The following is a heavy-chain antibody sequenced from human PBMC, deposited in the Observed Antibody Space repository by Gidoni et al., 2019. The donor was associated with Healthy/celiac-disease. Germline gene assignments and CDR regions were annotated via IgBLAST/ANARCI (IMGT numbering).Heavy chain of an antibody. Sequence: QVQLQQWGAGLLKPSETLSLTCAVYGGSFSGYYCRWIRQPPGKGLEWIGEINHSGSTNYNPSLKSRVTISVDTSKNQFSLKLSSVTAADTAVYYCARGTFYGSGSYYNPKGVWFDPWGQGTLVTVSS. CDR1: GGSFSGYY. V-gene: IGHV4-34*01. CDR2: INHSGST. J-gene: IGHJ5*02. D-gene: IGHD3-10*01. CDR3: ARGTFYGSGSYYNPKGVWFDP.